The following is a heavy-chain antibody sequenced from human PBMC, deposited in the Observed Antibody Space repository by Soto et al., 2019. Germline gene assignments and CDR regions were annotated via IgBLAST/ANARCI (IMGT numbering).Heavy chain of an antibody. CDR3: ARSYGKKPPPDY. CDR2: INQDGSEK. Sequence: GGSLRLSCAASDFTFSSYWMSWVRQAPGKGLQWVANINQDGSEKYYVDSVRGRFTISRDNAKNSLYLQMNSLRAEDTAIYYCARSYGKKPPPDYWGQGTLVTVSS. J-gene: IGHJ4*02. CDR1: DFTFSSYW. V-gene: IGHV3-7*04. D-gene: IGHD2-8*01.